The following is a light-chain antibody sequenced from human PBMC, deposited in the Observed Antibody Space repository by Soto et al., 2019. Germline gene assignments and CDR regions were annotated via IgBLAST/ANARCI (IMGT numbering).Light chain of an antibody. CDR2: SNN. Sequence: QSVLTQAPSASETPGQRVTISCSGGSSNIGRNTVNWYQQLPGTAPKLLIYSNNRRPSGVPDRFSGSKSGTSASLAISGLQSEDEADYYCAAWDDSLTDYVFGTGTKVPV. CDR3: AAWDDSLTDYV. J-gene: IGLJ1*01. V-gene: IGLV1-44*01. CDR1: SSNIGRNT.